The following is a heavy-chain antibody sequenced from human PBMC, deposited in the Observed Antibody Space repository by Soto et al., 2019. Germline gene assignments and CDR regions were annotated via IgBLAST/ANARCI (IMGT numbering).Heavy chain of an antibody. V-gene: IGHV4-38-2*01. CDR1: GFFISSGNY. CDR2: IFHGGNT. Sequence: PSETLSLTCAVSGFFISSGNYWGWTRKPPGKGLEWIGSIFHGGNTYYNPSLKSRVTISVDMSKNQFSLKLTSVTAADTAVYYCARARWYDAFDVWGQGTVVNVSS. J-gene: IGHJ3*01. D-gene: IGHD2-15*01. CDR3: ARARWYDAFDV.